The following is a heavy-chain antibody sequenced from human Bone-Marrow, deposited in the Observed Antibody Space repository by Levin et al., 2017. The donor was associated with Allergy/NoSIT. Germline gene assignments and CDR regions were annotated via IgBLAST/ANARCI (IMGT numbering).Heavy chain of an antibody. CDR3: ARGLLVVVPAARDEGFDY. D-gene: IGHD2-2*01. Sequence: GESLKISCKASGYTFTSYDINWVRQATGQGLEWMGWMNPNSGNTGYAQKFQGRVTMTRNTSISTAYMELSSLRSEDTAVYYCARGLLVVVPAARDEGFDYWGQGTLVTVSS. J-gene: IGHJ4*02. CDR2: MNPNSGNT. V-gene: IGHV1-8*01. CDR1: GYTFTSYD.